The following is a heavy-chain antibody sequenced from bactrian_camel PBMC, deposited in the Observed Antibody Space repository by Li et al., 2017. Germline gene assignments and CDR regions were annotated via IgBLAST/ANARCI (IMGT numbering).Heavy chain of an antibody. D-gene: IGHD2*01. Sequence: HVQLVESGGGSVQAGGSLNLSCVVSGNTASGVCMGWFRQAPGMQREGVANIFTQGGNTYYADSVKGRFTISVDNARNTVYLEMNDLKPEDTAMYYCAVPRQPAYCSGGRIGPIRNYEYNYWGQGTQVTVS. CDR2: IFTQGGNT. V-gene: IGHV3S53*01. CDR3: AVPRQPAYCSGGRIGPIRNYEYNY. J-gene: IGHJ4*01. CDR1: GNTASGVC.